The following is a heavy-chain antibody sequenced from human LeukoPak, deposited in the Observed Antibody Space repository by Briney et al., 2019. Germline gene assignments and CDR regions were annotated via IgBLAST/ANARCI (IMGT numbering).Heavy chain of an antibody. CDR1: GYTFTSYA. V-gene: IGHV1-3*01. Sequence: AXGYTFTSYAMHWVRQAPGQRLEWMGWINAGNGKTKYSQKFQGRVTITRDTSASTAYMELSSLRSEATAVYYCARDRSSGWEGTWFDPWGQGTLVTVSS. CDR2: INAGNGKT. D-gene: IGHD6-19*01. CDR3: ARDRSSGWEGTWFDP. J-gene: IGHJ5*02.